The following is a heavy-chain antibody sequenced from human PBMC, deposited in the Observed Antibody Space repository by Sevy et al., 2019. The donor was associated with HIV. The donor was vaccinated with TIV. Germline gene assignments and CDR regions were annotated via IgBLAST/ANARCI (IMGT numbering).Heavy chain of an antibody. CDR1: HGSSSPDS. J-gene: IGHJ3*02. D-gene: IGHD6-19*01. CDR3: ARILDISGVTDDAFDI. V-gene: IGHV4-59*01. Sequence: SETLSLTCTVSHGSSSPDSWSWIRQSPGKGLEWIGYIYYTGNTRYSPSLKSRVTMSVDTSKNHLSLHLNSVTAADTAVYYCARILDISGVTDDAFDIWGQGTMVTVSS. CDR2: IYYTGNT.